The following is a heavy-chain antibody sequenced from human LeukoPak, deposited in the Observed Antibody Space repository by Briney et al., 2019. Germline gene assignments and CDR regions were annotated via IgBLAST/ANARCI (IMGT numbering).Heavy chain of an antibody. CDR1: GFTVSNNY. Sequence: GGSLRLSCAASGFTVSNNYVTWVRQAPGKGLEWVSVIYSGGDTYYADSVKGRFTISRDNSKNSLYLQMNSLRAEDTALYYCAGDPEYCSGGSCYRNWGQGTLVTVSS. CDR2: IYSGGDT. J-gene: IGHJ4*02. D-gene: IGHD2-15*01. CDR3: AGDPEYCSGGSCYRN. V-gene: IGHV3-53*01.